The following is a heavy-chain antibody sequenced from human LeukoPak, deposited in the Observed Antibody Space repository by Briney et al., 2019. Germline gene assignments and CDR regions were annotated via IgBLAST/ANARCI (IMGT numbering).Heavy chain of an antibody. D-gene: IGHD3-9*01. J-gene: IGHJ5*02. CDR3: ARHAGHFDWSPWIDP. CDR1: GVSISSGSYS. CDR2: IYTSGDT. V-gene: IGHV4-61*02. Sequence: SETLSLTCTVSGVSISSGSYSWSWIRQPAGKGLEWIGRIYTSGDTNYNPSLKTRVTISVDTSKNQFSLKLSSVTAADTAVYYCARHAGHFDWSPWIDPWGQGTLVTVSS.